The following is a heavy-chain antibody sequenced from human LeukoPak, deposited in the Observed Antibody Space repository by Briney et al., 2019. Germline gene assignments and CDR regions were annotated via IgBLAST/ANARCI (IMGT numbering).Heavy chain of an antibody. CDR1: GGSFSGYY. D-gene: IGHD4-17*01. CDR3: ALKPLYGDYVSVDY. Sequence: SETLSLTCAVYGGSFSGYYWSWIRQPPGKGLEWIGEINHSGSTNYNPSLKSRVTISVDTSKNQFSLKLSSVTAADTAVYYCALKPLYGDYVSVDYWGQGTLVTVSS. J-gene: IGHJ4*02. V-gene: IGHV4-34*01. CDR2: INHSGST.